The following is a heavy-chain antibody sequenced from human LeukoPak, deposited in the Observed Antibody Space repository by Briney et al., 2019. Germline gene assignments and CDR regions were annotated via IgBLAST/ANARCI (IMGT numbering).Heavy chain of an antibody. J-gene: IGHJ6*02. CDR1: GYAFTAYY. Sequence: GASVKVSCKASGYAFTAYYMHWVRQAPGQGLEWMGIINPSGGTSTYAQKFQGRVTMSRDTSTSTVYMELRSLRSDDTAVYYCARDSSIPNSSGWVIYYYYGMDVWGQGTTVTVSS. D-gene: IGHD6-19*01. V-gene: IGHV1-46*01. CDR2: INPSGGTS. CDR3: ARDSSIPNSSGWVIYYYYGMDV.